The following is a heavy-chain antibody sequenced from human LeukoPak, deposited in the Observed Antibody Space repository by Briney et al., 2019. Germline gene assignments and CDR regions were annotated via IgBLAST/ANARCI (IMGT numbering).Heavy chain of an antibody. J-gene: IGHJ4*02. CDR1: GFTFSSYE. Sequence: PGGSLRLSCAASGFTFSSYEKNWVRQAPGEGLEWVSYISSSGSTIYYADPVKGRFTISRDNAKNSLYLQMNSLRAEDTAVYYCARGGDDILTGYYYYWGQGTLVTVSS. D-gene: IGHD3-9*01. CDR2: ISSSGSTI. V-gene: IGHV3-48*03. CDR3: ARGGDDILTGYYYY.